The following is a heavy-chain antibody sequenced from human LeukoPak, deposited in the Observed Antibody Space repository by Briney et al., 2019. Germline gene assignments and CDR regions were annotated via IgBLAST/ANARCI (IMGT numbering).Heavy chain of an antibody. J-gene: IGHJ4*02. CDR3: ARGAPNSGGGTLDH. Sequence: ASVKVSCKTSGYTFNNYAMHWVRQAPGQRLEWMGCINGDNGNTQYSQKFQGRVTFTRDTSASTAYMELSSLTSEDMAVFYCARGAPNSGGGTLDHWGQEPLVSVS. CDR1: GYTFNNYA. V-gene: IGHV1-3*03. CDR2: INGDNGNT. D-gene: IGHD1-26*01.